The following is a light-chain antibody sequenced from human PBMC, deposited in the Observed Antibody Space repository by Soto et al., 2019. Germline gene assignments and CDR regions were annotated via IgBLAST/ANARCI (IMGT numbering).Light chain of an antibody. J-gene: IGKJ4*01. CDR2: AAS. CDR3: QQLNSYPLT. Sequence: IQLTQSPSSLSASVGDRVTITCRASQGISSYLAWYQQKAGRAPKFLIHAASTLQSGVPSGFSGSGSGTDFTLTISSLQPEDFATYYCQQLNSYPLTFGGGTKVEIK. V-gene: IGKV1-9*01. CDR1: QGISSY.